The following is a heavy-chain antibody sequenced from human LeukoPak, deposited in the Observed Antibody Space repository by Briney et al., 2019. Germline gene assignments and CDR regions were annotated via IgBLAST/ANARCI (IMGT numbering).Heavy chain of an antibody. CDR3: AREREIYYGSGSANFDY. CDR1: GYTFTGYY. D-gene: IGHD3-10*01. V-gene: IGHV1-2*02. J-gene: IGHJ4*02. Sequence: ASVKVSCKASGYTFTGYYMHWVRQARGQRLEWMGWINPNSGGTNYAQKFQARVTMTRDTSISTAYMELSRLRSDDTAVYYCAREREIYYGSGSANFDYWGQGTLATVSA. CDR2: INPNSGGT.